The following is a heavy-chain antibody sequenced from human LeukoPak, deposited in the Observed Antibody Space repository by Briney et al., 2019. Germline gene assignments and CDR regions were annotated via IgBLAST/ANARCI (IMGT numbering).Heavy chain of an antibody. J-gene: IGHJ6*03. V-gene: IGHV3-7*01. CDR1: GFTFSAYW. D-gene: IGHD3-3*01. CDR3: AKDRGDDFWSGYVYYYMDV. Sequence: GGSLRLSCAASGFTFSAYWMNWVRQAPGKGLEWVANVNQDGSEKYYVDSVKGRFTISRDNAKNSLYLQMNSLRAEDTAVYYCAKDRGDDFWSGYVYYYMDVWGKGTTVTVSS. CDR2: VNQDGSEK.